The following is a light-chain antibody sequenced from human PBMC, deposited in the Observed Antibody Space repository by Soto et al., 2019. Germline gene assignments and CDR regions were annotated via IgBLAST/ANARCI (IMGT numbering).Light chain of an antibody. CDR2: RTS. CDR3: QQFGSSVT. V-gene: IGKV3-20*01. CDR1: QNVANY. Sequence: EIVLTQSPATLSLSPGERATLSCRASQNVANYLDWYQQKPGQAPRLLIYRTSTRATGIPDRFSGSGSGTDFTLTISRLEPEDFAVYYCQQFGSSVTFGQGTRLEIK. J-gene: IGKJ5*01.